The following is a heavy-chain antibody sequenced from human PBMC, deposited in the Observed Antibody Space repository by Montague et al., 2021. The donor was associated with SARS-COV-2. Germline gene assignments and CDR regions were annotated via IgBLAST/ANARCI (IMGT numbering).Heavy chain of an antibody. CDR3: AKEISSSWIASYYGMDV. V-gene: IGHV3-23*01. CDR1: GLTFSSYV. D-gene: IGHD6-13*01. CDR2: ISGSGGST. J-gene: IGHJ6*02. Sequence: SQRLSCAASGLTFSSYVMSWVRQAPGKGLEWVSAISGSGGSTYYXXSLKGRFTISRDNSKNTLYLQMNSLRAEDTAVYYCAKEISSSWIASYYGMDVWGQGTTVTVSS.